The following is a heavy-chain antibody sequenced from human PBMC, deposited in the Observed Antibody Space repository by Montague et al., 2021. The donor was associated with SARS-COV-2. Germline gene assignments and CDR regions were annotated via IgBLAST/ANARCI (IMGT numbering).Heavy chain of an antibody. CDR3: AKDSSGWYDDYFDY. V-gene: IGHV3-23*03. D-gene: IGHD6-19*01. J-gene: IGHJ4*02. CDR1: GFTFSSYA. Sequence: SLRLSCAASGFTFSSYALSWVRQAPGKGLEWVSVIYSGGSSTYYADSVKGRFTISRDNSKNTLYLQMNSLRAEDTAVYYCAKDSSGWYDDYFDYWGQGTLVTVSS. CDR2: IYSGGSST.